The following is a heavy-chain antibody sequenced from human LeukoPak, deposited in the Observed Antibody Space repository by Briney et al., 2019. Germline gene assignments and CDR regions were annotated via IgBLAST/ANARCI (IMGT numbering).Heavy chain of an antibody. V-gene: IGHV3-23*01. CDR1: GFTFSSYA. CDR3: AKQGTYYDSSGPIDY. J-gene: IGHJ4*02. D-gene: IGHD3-22*01. Sequence: PGGSLRLSCAASGFTFSSYAMSWVRQAPGEGLEWVSAISGSGGSTYYADSVKGRFTISRDNSKNTLYLHMNSLRAEDTAVYYCAKQGTYYDSSGPIDYWGQGTLVTVSS. CDR2: ISGSGGST.